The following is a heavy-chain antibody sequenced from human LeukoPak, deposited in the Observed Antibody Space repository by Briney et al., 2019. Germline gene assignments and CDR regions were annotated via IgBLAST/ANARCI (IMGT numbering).Heavy chain of an antibody. CDR3: ARIVDGSVPFYSDY. J-gene: IGHJ4*02. CDR1: GFSLSTSGMC. Sequence: SGPALVKPTQTLTLTCTFSGFSLSTSGMCVSWIRQPPGKALEWLARIDWDDDKYYSTSLKTRLTISKDTSKNQVVLTMTNMDPVDTATYYCARIVDGSVPFYSDYWGQGTLVTVSS. V-gene: IGHV2-70*11. D-gene: IGHD3-10*01. CDR2: IDWDDDK.